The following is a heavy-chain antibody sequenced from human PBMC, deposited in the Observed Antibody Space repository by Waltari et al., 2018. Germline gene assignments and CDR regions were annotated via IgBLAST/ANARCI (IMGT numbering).Heavy chain of an antibody. D-gene: IGHD5-12*01. V-gene: IGHV3-15*02. CDR2: IRSKADGGTI. Sequence: EVQLVESGGALVKHGGSLRLSCAASGFSFSDDWMSWVRLAPGKGLEWVGRIRSKADGGTIDYAAPVKGRFTISRDDSKTTLYMQLNSLKDEDTAVYYCTTDRRRGYDPQFDYWGQGTLVTVSS. CDR1: GFSFSDDW. CDR3: TTDRRRGYDPQFDY. J-gene: IGHJ4*02.